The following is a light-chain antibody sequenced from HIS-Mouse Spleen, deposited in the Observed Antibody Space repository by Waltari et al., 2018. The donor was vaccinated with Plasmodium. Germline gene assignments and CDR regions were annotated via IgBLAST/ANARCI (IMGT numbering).Light chain of an antibody. V-gene: IGLV3-10*01. Sequence: SYELTQPPSVSVSPGQTARITRSGHALPTKYPYLYQQKSGQAPVLVIWEDSKRPSGIPERFSGSSSGTMATLTISGAQGEDEADEHCYSTVSSGNHRVFGGGTKLTVL. CDR2: EDS. CDR3: YSTVSSGNHRV. CDR1: ALPTKY. J-gene: IGLJ3*02.